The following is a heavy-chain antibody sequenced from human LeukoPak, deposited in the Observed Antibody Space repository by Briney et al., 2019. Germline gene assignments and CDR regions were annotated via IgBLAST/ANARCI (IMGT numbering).Heavy chain of an antibody. D-gene: IGHD3-16*01. CDR2: IYYSGSA. CDR3: ARDKSGGSRLDS. Sequence: SETLSLTCAVYGGSFSGYYWSWIRQPPGKGLEWIGYIYYSGSANYNPSLKSRVIISVDTSENHFSLKLSSVTAADAAVYYCARDKSGGSRLDSWGQGTLVTVSS. J-gene: IGHJ4*02. CDR1: GGSFSGYY. V-gene: IGHV4-59*01.